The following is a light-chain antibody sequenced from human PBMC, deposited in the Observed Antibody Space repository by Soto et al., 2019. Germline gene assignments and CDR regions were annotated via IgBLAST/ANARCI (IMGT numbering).Light chain of an antibody. J-gene: IGKJ1*01. CDR2: KVS. V-gene: IGKV2-30*01. CDR3: MQGTLWPWT. Sequence: GVMTQSPLSLPVTLGQPASISCSSSQILVDRDGNTYFNWYQQRPGQPPRRLIYKVSYRDSGVPDRFSGSGSGTDFTLKISRVEAEDVGFYYCMQGTLWPWTFGQGTKVDFK. CDR1: QILVDRDGNTY.